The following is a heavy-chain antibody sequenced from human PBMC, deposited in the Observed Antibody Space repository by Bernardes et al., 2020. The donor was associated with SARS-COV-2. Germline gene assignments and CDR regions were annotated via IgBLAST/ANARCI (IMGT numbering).Heavy chain of an antibody. J-gene: IGHJ5*02. CDR1: GYTFTGYY. Sequence: ASVKVSCKASGYTFTGYYMRWVRQAPGQGLEWMGRINPNSGGTNYAQKFQGRVTMTRDTSISTAYMELSSLRSEDTAVYYCARVRCGSGWYWVPWGQGTLVTVSS. V-gene: IGHV1-2*06. D-gene: IGHD6-19*01. CDR2: INPNSGGT. CDR3: ARVRCGSGWYWVP.